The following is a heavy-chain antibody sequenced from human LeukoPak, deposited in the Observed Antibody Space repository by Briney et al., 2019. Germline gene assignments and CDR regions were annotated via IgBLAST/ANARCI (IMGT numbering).Heavy chain of an antibody. CDR1: GGSISSSSYY. CDR2: IYYSGST. CDR3: ASGHGDYGPQGYFDY. Sequence: SETLSLTCTVSGGSISSSSYYWGWIRQPPGKGLEWIGSIYYSGSTYYNPSLKSRVTIPVDTSKNQFSLKLSSVTAADTAVYYCASGHGDYGPQGYFDYWGQGTLVTVSS. D-gene: IGHD4-17*01. V-gene: IGHV4-39*01. J-gene: IGHJ4*02.